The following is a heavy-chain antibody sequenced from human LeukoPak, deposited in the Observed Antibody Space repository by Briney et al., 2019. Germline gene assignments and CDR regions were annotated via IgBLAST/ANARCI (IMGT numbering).Heavy chain of an antibody. Sequence: GGSLRLSCAAPGFTFSDYSMNWVRQSPGKGLEWVSYIGSSSDTVYYADSVKGRFTISRDNGKNSLYFQMNSLRVEDTAVYYCAREYCSGGTCYSDYWGQGTRVTVSS. D-gene: IGHD2-15*01. CDR1: GFTFSDYS. CDR2: IGSSSDTV. V-gene: IGHV3-48*01. CDR3: AREYCSGGTCYSDY. J-gene: IGHJ4*02.